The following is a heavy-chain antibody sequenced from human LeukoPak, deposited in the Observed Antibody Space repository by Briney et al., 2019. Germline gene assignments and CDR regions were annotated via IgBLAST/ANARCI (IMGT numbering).Heavy chain of an antibody. D-gene: IGHD3-22*01. J-gene: IGHJ3*01. Sequence: PGGSLRLSYVASRCTFSRDWMAWVRHSPERGLEWVANINQNGGEKQYVDSVKGRFTISRDNAENSLYLEMNSLRPEDTAIYYCARDPYESGGYGAFDFWGQGTVVAVSS. CDR3: ARDPYESGGYGAFDF. CDR1: RCTFSRDW. V-gene: IGHV3-7*01. CDR2: INQNGGEK.